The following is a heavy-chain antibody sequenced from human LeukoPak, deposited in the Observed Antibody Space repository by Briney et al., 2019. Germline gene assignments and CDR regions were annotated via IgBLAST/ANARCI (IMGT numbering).Heavy chain of an antibody. CDR2: IVVDSGNT. J-gene: IGHJ6*02. V-gene: IGHV1-58*02. Sequence: SVKVSCKASGFTFTSSAMQWVRQARGQRLEWIGWIVVDSGNTNYAQKFQERVTITRDMSTSAAYMELSSLRSEDTAVYYCAADLRYSSSWSSYYYYGMDVWGQGTTVTVSS. D-gene: IGHD6-13*01. CDR3: AADLRYSSSWSSYYYYGMDV. CDR1: GFTFTSSA.